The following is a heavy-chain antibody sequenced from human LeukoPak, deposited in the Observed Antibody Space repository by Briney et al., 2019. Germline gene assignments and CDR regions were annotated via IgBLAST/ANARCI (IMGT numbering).Heavy chain of an antibody. V-gene: IGHV1-2*02. D-gene: IGHD6-19*01. Sequence: ASVKVSCKTSGYTLPGYFIHWVRQAPGQGLEWMGWINPNSGGTNYAQKFQGRVTMTRDTSISTAYMELSRLRSDDTAVYYCARSRQWLAKRYYFDYWGQGTLVTVSS. CDR1: GYTLPGYF. CDR3: ARSRQWLAKRYYFDY. CDR2: INPNSGGT. J-gene: IGHJ4*02.